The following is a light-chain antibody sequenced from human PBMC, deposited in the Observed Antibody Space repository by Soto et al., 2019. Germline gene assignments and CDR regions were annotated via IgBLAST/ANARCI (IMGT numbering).Light chain of an antibody. CDR3: QQYNTYPYT. CDR2: AAS. Sequence: DIQMTQSPSSLSASVGDRVTITCRASQGVNYYLAWFQQHPGKAPKSLIFAASNLQSGVPSRFSGSGSGADFTLTISGLQPEDSATYYCQQYNTYPYTFGQGTKLDIK. V-gene: IGKV1-16*01. CDR1: QGVNYY. J-gene: IGKJ2*01.